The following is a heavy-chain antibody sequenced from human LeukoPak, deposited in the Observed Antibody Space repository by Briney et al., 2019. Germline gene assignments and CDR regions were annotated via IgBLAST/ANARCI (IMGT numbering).Heavy chain of an antibody. V-gene: IGHV3-23*01. CDR2: ISGSGVNT. D-gene: IGHD6-19*01. CDR1: GFTFSSHT. J-gene: IGHJ3*02. Sequence: GGSLRLSCAASGFTFSSHTMSWVRQAPGKGLEWVSGISGSGVNTYYANSVKGRFTISRDNSKNTLYLQMNSLRAEDTAVYYCAKDGSIAVAGSDAFDIWGQGTMVTVSS. CDR3: AKDGSIAVAGSDAFDI.